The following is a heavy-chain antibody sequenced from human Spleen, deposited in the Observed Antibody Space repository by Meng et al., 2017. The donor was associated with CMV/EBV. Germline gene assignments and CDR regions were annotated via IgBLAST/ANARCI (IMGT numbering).Heavy chain of an antibody. V-gene: IGHV3-11*01. Sequence: LSCAATGFIFSDYYMSWIRQAPGKGLEWISHISDTGSRIFYADSVKGRFTISRDNAKNSLYLEMNSLRAEDTAMYYCASVVVTAITKGWGQGTLVTVSS. CDR3: ASVVVTAITKG. J-gene: IGHJ4*02. CDR1: GFIFSDYY. CDR2: ISDTGSRI. D-gene: IGHD2-21*02.